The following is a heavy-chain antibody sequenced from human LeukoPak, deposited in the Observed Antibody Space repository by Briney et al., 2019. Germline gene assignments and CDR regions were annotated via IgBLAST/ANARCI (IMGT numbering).Heavy chain of an antibody. CDR1: GFIFSAYA. J-gene: IGHJ4*02. Sequence: GGSLRLSCSTSGFIFSAYAMSWVRHTPGKGLEWVAGLSGSGDRTYYANSVKGRFTIFRDNSKNTLFLQMNSLRAEDTAEYYCAKYAVGEAFFGDYWGQGTLVSVSS. V-gene: IGHV3-23*01. CDR3: AKYAVGEAFFGDY. D-gene: IGHD1-26*01. CDR2: LSGSGDRT.